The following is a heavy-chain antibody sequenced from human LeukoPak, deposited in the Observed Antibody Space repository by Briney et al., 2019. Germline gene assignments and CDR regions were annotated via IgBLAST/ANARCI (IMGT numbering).Heavy chain of an antibody. CDR1: GGTFSSYA. CDR3: ARELVTAIHFYFDY. V-gene: IGHV1-69*05. Sequence: SVKVSCKASGGTFSSYAISWVRQAPGQGLEWMGRIITIFGTANYAQKFQGRDTITTDESTSTAYMELSSLRSEDAAVYHCARELVTAIHFYFDYWGQGTLVTVSS. J-gene: IGHJ4*02. D-gene: IGHD2-21*02. CDR2: IITIFGTA.